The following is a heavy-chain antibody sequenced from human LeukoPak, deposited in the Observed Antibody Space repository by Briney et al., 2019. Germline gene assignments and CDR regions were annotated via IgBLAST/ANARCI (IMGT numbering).Heavy chain of an antibody. CDR2: IIPIFGTA. D-gene: IGHD6-13*01. Sequence: ASVKVSCKASGGTFSSYAISWVRQAPGQGLEWMGGIIPIFGTANYAQKFQGRVTITADKSTSTPYMELSSLRSEDTAVYYCARAGTIAAAGTHYMDVWGKGTTVTVSS. V-gene: IGHV1-69*06. J-gene: IGHJ6*03. CDR3: ARAGTIAAAGTHYMDV. CDR1: GGTFSSYA.